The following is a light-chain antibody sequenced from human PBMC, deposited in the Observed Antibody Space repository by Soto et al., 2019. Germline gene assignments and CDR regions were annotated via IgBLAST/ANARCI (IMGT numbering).Light chain of an antibody. V-gene: IGKV1-39*01. Sequence: DIQMTQSPSSLSASVGDRVTITCRASQSISSYLNWYQQKPGKAPKLLIYAASSLQSGVPSRFNGSGSGTDFTLTISSLQPEDFATYYCQQSYSTLITFGQGTRLE. J-gene: IGKJ5*01. CDR2: AAS. CDR1: QSISSY. CDR3: QQSYSTLIT.